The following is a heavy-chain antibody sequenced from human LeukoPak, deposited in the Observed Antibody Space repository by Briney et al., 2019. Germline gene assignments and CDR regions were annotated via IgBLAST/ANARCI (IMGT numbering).Heavy chain of an antibody. V-gene: IGHV1-8*01. CDR2: MNPNTGRT. Sequence: ASVKVSCKASRYTSTSYDINWVREAAGHGLEWMGWMNPNTGRTGYAQKFQGRITMTRDTSINTAYTELTNLRSEDTAIYYCARLSQTPDYYTLGGYYYLGYWGQGTPVTVSS. CDR3: ARLSQTPDYYTLGGYYYLGY. D-gene: IGHD3-10*01. CDR1: RYTSTSYD. J-gene: IGHJ4*02.